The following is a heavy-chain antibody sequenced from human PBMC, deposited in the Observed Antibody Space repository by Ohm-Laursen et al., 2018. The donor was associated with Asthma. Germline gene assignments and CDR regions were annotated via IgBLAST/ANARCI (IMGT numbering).Heavy chain of an antibody. CDR3: AKSGGAAAAAFDY. D-gene: IGHD6-13*01. CDR2: ISYDGSNK. Sequence: SLRLSCSASGFTFSSYGMHWVRQAPGKGLEWVAVISYDGSNKYYADSVKGRFTISRDNSKNTLYLQMNSLRAEDTAVYYCAKSGGAAAAAFDYWGQGTLVTVSS. J-gene: IGHJ4*02. CDR1: GFTFSSYG. V-gene: IGHV3-30*18.